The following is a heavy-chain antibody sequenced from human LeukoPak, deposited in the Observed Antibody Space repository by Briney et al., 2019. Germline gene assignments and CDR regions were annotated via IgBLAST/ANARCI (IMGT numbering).Heavy chain of an antibody. CDR3: AKSGWELLGVYYYYYYMDV. J-gene: IGHJ6*03. D-gene: IGHD1-26*01. CDR2: ISGSGGST. Sequence: GGSLRLSCAASGFTFSSYAMSWVRQAPGKGLEWVSAISGSGGSTYYADSVKGRFTISRDNSKNTLYLQMNSLRAGDTAVYYCAKSGWELLGVYYYYYYMDVWGKGTTVTVSS. CDR1: GFTFSSYA. V-gene: IGHV3-23*01.